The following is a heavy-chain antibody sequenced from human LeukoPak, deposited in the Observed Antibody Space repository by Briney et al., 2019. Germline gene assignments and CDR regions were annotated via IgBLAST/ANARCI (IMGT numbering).Heavy chain of an antibody. CDR2: IHYSGST. CDR3: ARSRSSSWWFAFDI. V-gene: IGHV4-59*01. J-gene: IGHJ3*02. CDR1: GDSITSYC. Sequence: SETLSLTCTVSGDSITSYCWSWVRQPPGKGLEWIGYIHYSGSTNYNPSLKSRVTISVDTSKDQFSLKLSSVTAADTAVYYCARSRSSSWWFAFDIWGQGTMVTVSS. D-gene: IGHD6-13*01.